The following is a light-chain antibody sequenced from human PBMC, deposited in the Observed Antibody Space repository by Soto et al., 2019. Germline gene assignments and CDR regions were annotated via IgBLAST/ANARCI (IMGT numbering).Light chain of an antibody. J-gene: IGKJ1*01. V-gene: IGKV1-5*03. Sequence: DIQMTQSHSTLSASVGDRVTIACSASQSISSWLAWYQQKPGKAPKLLIYEASRLESGVPSRFSGSGSGTEFNLTVSSLQPDDLATYYCQLYKSYPWTFGQGTQVAIK. CDR3: QLYKSYPWT. CDR2: EAS. CDR1: QSISSW.